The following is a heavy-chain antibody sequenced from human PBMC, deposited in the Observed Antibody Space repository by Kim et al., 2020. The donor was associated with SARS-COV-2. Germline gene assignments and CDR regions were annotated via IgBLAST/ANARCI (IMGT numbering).Heavy chain of an antibody. CDR2: IYYSGST. V-gene: IGHV4-59*08. CDR3: ARLIYGDYRNYYFDY. CDR1: GGSISSYY. D-gene: IGHD4-17*01. J-gene: IGHJ4*02. Sequence: SETLSLTCTVSGGSISSYYWSWIRQPPGKGLEWIGYIYYSGSTNYNPSPKSRSNISVDTSKNQFSLKLSSVTAADTAVYYCARLIYGDYRNYYFDYWGQGTLVTVSS.